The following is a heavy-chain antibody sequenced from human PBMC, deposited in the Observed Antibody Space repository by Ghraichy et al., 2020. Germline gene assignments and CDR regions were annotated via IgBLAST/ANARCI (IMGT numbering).Heavy chain of an antibody. Sequence: GGSLRLSCAASGFTFSSYWMSWVRQAPGKGLEWVANIKQDGSEKYYVDSVKGRFTISRDNAKNSLYLQMNSLRAEDTAVYYCARDRVVSSGGSHYYYGMDVWGQGTTVTVSS. CDR2: IKQDGSEK. J-gene: IGHJ6*02. V-gene: IGHV3-7*01. CDR3: ARDRVVSSGGSHYYYGMDV. CDR1: GFTFSSYW. D-gene: IGHD2-15*01.